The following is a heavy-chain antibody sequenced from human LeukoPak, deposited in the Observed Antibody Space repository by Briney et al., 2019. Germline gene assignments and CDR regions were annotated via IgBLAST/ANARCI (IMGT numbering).Heavy chain of an antibody. CDR3: ARGPPSIVGAHNYFDY. V-gene: IGHV1-2*04. CDR1: GYTFTGYY. J-gene: IGHJ4*02. Sequence: ASVKVSCKASGYTFTGYYMHWVRQAPAQGLEWMGWINPNSGGTNYAQKFQGWVTMTRDTSISTAYMELSRLRSDDTAVYYCARGPPSIVGAHNYFDYWGQGTLVTVSS. CDR2: INPNSGGT. D-gene: IGHD1-26*01.